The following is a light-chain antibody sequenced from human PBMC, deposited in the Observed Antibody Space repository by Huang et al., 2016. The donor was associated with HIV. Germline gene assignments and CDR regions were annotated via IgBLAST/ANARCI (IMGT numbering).Light chain of an antibody. CDR1: RSVSSN. Sequence: IVMTLSPATLSVSPGERVTVPCRANRSVSSNLACYQKRPGQAPRLLIYGSSTRAPGIPARFSGSGSGTDFSLTISSLQSEDFALYYCQQYNNWLLSFGGGTRVDI. J-gene: IGKJ4*01. CDR2: GSS. V-gene: IGKV3-15*01. CDR3: QQYNNWLLS.